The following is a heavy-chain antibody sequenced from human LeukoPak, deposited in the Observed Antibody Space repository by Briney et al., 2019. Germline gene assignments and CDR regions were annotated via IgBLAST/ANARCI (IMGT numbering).Heavy chain of an antibody. CDR1: GFSFSNYK. CDR2: IDFDGGST. V-gene: IGHV3-48*01. D-gene: IGHD1-1*01. Sequence: GGSLRLSCLASGFSFSNYKMSWVRQAPGKGLEWLSGIDFDGGSTSYADSVKGRFSISRDNARNSQYLQLNNLRVDDTAVYFCARRFNFGVDHWGHGTLVTVSS. CDR3: ARRFNFGVDH. J-gene: IGHJ4*01.